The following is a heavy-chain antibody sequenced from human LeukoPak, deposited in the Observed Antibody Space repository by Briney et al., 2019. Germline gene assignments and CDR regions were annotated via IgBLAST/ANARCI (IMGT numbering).Heavy chain of an antibody. D-gene: IGHD5-18*01. V-gene: IGHV4-39*07. J-gene: IGHJ5*02. CDR1: GGSITKNGYY. CDR3: ARSGYSYGNNWFDP. CDR2: INHSGST. Sequence: PSETLSLTCSVSGGSITKNGYYWGWIRQSPGKGLEWIGEINHSGSTNYNPSLKSRVTISVDTSKNQFSLKLSSVTAADTAVYYCARSGYSYGNNWFDPWGQGTLVTVSS.